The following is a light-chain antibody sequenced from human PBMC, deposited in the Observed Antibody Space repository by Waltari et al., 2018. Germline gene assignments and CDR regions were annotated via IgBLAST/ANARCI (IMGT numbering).Light chain of an antibody. CDR3: MQALHTPPA. J-gene: IGKJ1*01. Sequence: DTVMTQSPLSLTVTPGEPASISCRPSQSLLHSNGYNYLDWYLQKPGQPPQLLIYLGSYRASGFPDRFSGSGSGTDFTLKISSVEAVDIGVYYCMQALHTPPAFGQGTRVEI. CDR2: LGS. CDR1: QSLLHSNGYNY. V-gene: IGKV2-28*01.